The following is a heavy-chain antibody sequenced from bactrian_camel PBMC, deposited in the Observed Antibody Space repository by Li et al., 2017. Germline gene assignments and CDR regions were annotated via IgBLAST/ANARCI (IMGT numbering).Heavy chain of an antibody. V-gene: IGHV3S53*01. D-gene: IGHD1*01. CDR3: VADGELRYGHFDFEIGS. CDR2: IDRDGQI. J-gene: IGHJ4*01. CDR1: QYIDRPTC. Sequence: QLVESGGGSVQPGGSLRLSCRHSQYIDRPTCMAWFRQAPGTEREGVAAIDRDGQIVYADSVKGRFTISRDNAKETLYLQLNSLKPEDTAMYYCVADGELRYGHFDFEIGSRGQGTQVTVS.